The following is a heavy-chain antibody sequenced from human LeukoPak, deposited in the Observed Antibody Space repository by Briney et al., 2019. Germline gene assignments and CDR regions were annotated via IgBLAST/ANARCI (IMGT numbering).Heavy chain of an antibody. CDR3: ARQRGYCSGGSCYSGIGWFGP. CDR2: IYYSGST. CDR1: GGSISSYY. J-gene: IGHJ5*02. V-gene: IGHV4-59*08. Sequence: SETLSLTCTVSGGSISSYYWSWIRQPPGKGLEWIGYIYYSGSTNYNPSLKSRVTISVDTSKNQFSLKLSSVTAADTAVYYCARQRGYCSGGSCYSGIGWFGPWGQGTLVTVSS. D-gene: IGHD2-15*01.